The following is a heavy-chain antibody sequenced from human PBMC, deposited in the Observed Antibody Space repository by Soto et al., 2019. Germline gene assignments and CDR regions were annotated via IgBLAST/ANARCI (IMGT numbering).Heavy chain of an antibody. CDR3: ARVLGYSSSWSLDS. CDR2: IWFDGKNK. D-gene: IGHD6-13*01. CDR1: GFTFSTYG. V-gene: IGHV3-33*01. Sequence: QVQLVESGGGVVQAGRSLRLFCATSGFTFSTYGFHWVRQAPGKGLEWVAVIWFDGKNKYYADSVKGRFTISRDNSKKTLYLQMNSLRGDDTAVYYCARVLGYSSSWSLDSWGQGTLVTVSS. J-gene: IGHJ4*02.